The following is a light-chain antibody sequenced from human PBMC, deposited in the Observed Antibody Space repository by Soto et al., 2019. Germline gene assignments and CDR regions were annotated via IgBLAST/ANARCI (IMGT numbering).Light chain of an antibody. Sequence: DIPMTQSPSTLSASVGDRVTITCRASQSISSWLAWYQQKPGKAPKLLIYKASSLESGVPSRFSGSGSGTEFTLTISSLQPDDFATYYCQQYNSFQTFGQGTKGEIK. CDR2: KAS. J-gene: IGKJ1*01. V-gene: IGKV1-5*03. CDR3: QQYNSFQT. CDR1: QSISSW.